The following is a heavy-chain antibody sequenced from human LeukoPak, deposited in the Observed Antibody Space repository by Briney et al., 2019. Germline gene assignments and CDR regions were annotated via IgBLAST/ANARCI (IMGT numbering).Heavy chain of an antibody. CDR2: ISSDGSST. CDR3: ARDQRVTGRPDIDY. Sequence: GGPLRLSCAASGFTFRNHWMHWVRQTPGKGLVWVSRISSDGSSTTYADSVKGRFTISRDNAKNTLYLQMNNLGAEDTAMYYCARDQRVTGRPDIDYWGQGTLVIVSS. J-gene: IGHJ4*02. CDR1: GFTFRNHW. V-gene: IGHV3-74*03. D-gene: IGHD6-6*01.